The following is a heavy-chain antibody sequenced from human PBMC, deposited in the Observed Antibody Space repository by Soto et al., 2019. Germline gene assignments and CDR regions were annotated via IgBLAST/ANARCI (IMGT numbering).Heavy chain of an antibody. J-gene: IGHJ4*02. CDR1: GYSISSGYQ. CDR3: ARDFFGTQYFDY. V-gene: IGHV4-38-2*02. Sequence: PSETLSLTCDVSGYSISSGYQWGWIRQPPGKGLEWIGNIYHSVTTSYNPSLKSRVTVSVDTSKNQISLNLTSVTAADTAIYYCARDFFGTQYFDYLGQGILVTFSS. D-gene: IGHD1-1*01. CDR2: IYHSVTT.